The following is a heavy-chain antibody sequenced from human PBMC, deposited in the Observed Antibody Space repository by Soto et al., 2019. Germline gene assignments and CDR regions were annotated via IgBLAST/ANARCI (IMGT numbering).Heavy chain of an antibody. CDR1: GGTFSIYT. J-gene: IGHJ6*03. CDR2: IIPILGIA. D-gene: IGHD4-17*01. V-gene: IGHV1-69*04. Sequence: GASVKVSCKASGGTFSIYTISWVRQAPGQGLEWMGRIIPILGIANYAQKFQGRVTITADKSTSTAYMELSSLRSEDTAVYYCARDADYGDFSFLMDVWGKGTTVTVSS. CDR3: ARDADYGDFSFLMDV.